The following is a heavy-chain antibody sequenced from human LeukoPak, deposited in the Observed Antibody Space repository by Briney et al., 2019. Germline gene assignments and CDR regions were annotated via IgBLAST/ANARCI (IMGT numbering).Heavy chain of an antibody. CDR2: IYTSGST. CDR3: ARLGYYDFWSGPPL. V-gene: IGHV4-61*02. D-gene: IGHD3-3*01. Sequence: PSETLSLTCTVSGGSISSGSYYWSWIRQPAGKGLEWIGRIYTSGSTNYHPSLKSRVTISVDTSKNQFSLKLSSVTAADTAVYYCARLGYYDFWSGPPLWGKGTTVTVSS. CDR1: GGSISSGSYY. J-gene: IGHJ6*04.